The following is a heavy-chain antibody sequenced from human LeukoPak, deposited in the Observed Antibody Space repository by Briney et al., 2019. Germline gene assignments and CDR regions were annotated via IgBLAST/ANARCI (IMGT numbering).Heavy chain of an antibody. CDR2: ISYDGSNK. V-gene: IGHV3-30*18. D-gene: IGHD2-15*01. Sequence: GGSLRLSCAASGFTFNSYAIHWVRQAPGKGLEWVAVISYDGSNKYYADSVKGRFTISRDNSKNTLYLQMNSLRAEDTAVYYCAKAAIVVVVAATLPDYWGQGTLVTVSS. J-gene: IGHJ4*02. CDR3: AKAAIVVVVAATLPDY. CDR1: GFTFNSYA.